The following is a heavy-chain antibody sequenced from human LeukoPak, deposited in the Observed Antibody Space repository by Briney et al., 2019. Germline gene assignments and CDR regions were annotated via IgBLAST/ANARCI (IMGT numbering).Heavy chain of an antibody. CDR2: ISYDGSDK. CDR1: GFTLSSFG. D-gene: IGHD1-26*01. CDR3: ARDYSGSYWVPLSH. J-gene: IGHJ4*02. Sequence: PGRSLRLSCAAAGFTLSSFGMHWVRQAPGKGLEWVAVISYDGSDKYYADSVKGRFTISRDNSKNTLYLQMNSLRAEDTAVYYCARDYSGSYWVPLSHWGQGALVTVSS. V-gene: IGHV3-30*04.